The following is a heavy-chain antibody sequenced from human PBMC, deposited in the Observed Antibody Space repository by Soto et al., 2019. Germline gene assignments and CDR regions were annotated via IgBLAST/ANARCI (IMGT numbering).Heavy chain of an antibody. D-gene: IGHD3-22*01. CDR3: AREPGIYDGSGNYYSESFDI. CDR2: ISSDSRHI. CDR1: GFTFTTFT. Sequence: LRLSCAVSGFTFTTFTMSWVRQAPGKGLEWVSPISSDSRHIYYRDSVRGRFTISRDSAKKSVFLQMSSLRVEDTAVYYCAREPGIYDGSGNYYSESFDIWGQGTMVTVSS. J-gene: IGHJ3*02. V-gene: IGHV3-21*01.